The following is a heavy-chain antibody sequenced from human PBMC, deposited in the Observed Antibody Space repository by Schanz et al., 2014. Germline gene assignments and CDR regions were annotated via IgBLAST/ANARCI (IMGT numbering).Heavy chain of an antibody. J-gene: IGHJ4*02. CDR3: ARPRCDYGEVDY. CDR2: IWNNGVTK. D-gene: IGHD4-17*01. CDR1: GFSLNTYG. V-gene: IGHV3-33*01. Sequence: QAQLMESGGGVVQPGRSLILSCSVSGFSLNTYGIHWFRQPAGKGLEWVAVIWNNGVTKYYGDSVRGRFTISRDRFQNTLYLRMSSLRAEDTAVYYCARPRCDYGEVDYWGQGTLVTVSA.